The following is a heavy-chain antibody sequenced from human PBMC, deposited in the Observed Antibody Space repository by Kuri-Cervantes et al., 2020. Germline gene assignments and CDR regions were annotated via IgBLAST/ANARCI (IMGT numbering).Heavy chain of an antibody. D-gene: IGHD6-19*01. J-gene: IGHJ4*02. CDR3: AKDSSWAVAGPDY. Sequence: GGSLRLSCAASGFTFINYAMHWVRQAPGKGLEWVSGISWNSGSIGYADSVKGRFTISRDNAKNSLYLQMNSLRAEDTALYYCAKDSSWAVAGPDYWGQGTLVTVSS. CDR2: ISWNSGSI. V-gene: IGHV3-9*01. CDR1: GFTFINYA.